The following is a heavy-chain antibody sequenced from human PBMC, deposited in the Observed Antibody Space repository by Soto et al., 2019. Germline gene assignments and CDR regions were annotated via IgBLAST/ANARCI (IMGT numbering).Heavy chain of an antibody. Sequence: SETLSLXCTVSGGTFSPNYWSGIRQPPGKGLEWVGYIYYGGTTSYNPSLKSRVTISLETSKSQFSLRLSSVTAADTAVYYCARGRGRVAVPAAPYYYGMDVWGQGTTVTVSS. D-gene: IGHD2-2*01. V-gene: IGHV4-59*12. CDR1: GGTFSPNY. CDR2: IYYGGTT. CDR3: ARGRGRVAVPAAPYYYGMDV. J-gene: IGHJ6*02.